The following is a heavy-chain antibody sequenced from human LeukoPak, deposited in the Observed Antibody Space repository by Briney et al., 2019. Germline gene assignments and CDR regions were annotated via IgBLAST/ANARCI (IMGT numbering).Heavy chain of an antibody. V-gene: IGHV4-30-2*01. CDR3: ARQDSYGGNLGFDY. D-gene: IGHD4-23*01. J-gene: IGHJ4*02. Sequence: IPSQTLSLTCAVSGGSISSGGYFWSWIRQPPGKGLEWIGYIHHSGSTYYNPSLKSRVTISVDKSKNQFSLKLSSVTAADTAVYYCARQDSYGGNLGFDYWGQGTLVTVSS. CDR2: IHHSGST. CDR1: GGSISSGGYF.